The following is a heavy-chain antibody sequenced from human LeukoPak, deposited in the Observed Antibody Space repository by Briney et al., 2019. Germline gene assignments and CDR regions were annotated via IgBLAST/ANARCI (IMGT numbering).Heavy chain of an antibody. CDR3: ARGPKYSSSPGIDY. V-gene: IGHV1-2*02. J-gene: IGHJ4*02. D-gene: IGHD6-6*01. CDR2: INPNSGGT. CDR1: GYTFTSYD. Sequence: VASVKVSCKASGYTFTSYDINWVRQAPGQGLEWMGWINPNSGGTNYAQKFQGRVTMTRDTSISTAYMELSRLRSDDTAVYYCARGPKYSSSPGIDYWGQGTLVTVSS.